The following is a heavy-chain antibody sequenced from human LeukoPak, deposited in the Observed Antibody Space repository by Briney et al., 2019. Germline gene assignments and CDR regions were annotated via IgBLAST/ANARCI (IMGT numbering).Heavy chain of an antibody. V-gene: IGHV3-66*04. Sequence: GGSLRLSCAASGFAVSANYMNWVRQAPGKGLEWVSVHYSGSTTYYADSVKGRFTISRDNSKNMLYLQVNSLRAEDTAVYYCARLPAHYYGMDVWGQGTTVTVSS. J-gene: IGHJ6*02. CDR1: GFAVSANY. CDR2: HYSGSTT. CDR3: ARLPAHYYGMDV.